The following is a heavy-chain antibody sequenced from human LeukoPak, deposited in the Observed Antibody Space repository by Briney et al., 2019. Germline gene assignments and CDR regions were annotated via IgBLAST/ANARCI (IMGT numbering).Heavy chain of an antibody. V-gene: IGHV3-23*01. CDR1: GFTFSSYA. CDR2: ISGSGGST. Sequence: GGSLRLSCAASGFTFSSYAMSWVRQAPGKGLEWVSAISGSGGSTYYADSVKGRFTISRDNPKNTLCLQMNSLRAEDTAVYYCAKRALPLRDNYDFWSGSGGFQYYFDYWGQGTLVTVSS. D-gene: IGHD3-3*01. CDR3: AKRALPLRDNYDFWSGSGGFQYYFDY. J-gene: IGHJ4*02.